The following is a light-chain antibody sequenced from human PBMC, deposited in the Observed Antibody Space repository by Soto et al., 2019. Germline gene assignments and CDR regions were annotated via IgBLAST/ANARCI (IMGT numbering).Light chain of an antibody. Sequence: DIQMTQSPSSLSASVGDRVTITCRASQSISSYLNWYQQKPGKAPKLRIYAASSLQSGLPSRFSGSGSGTAFTLTISSLPPEDFATYDGQQSYSHPPTFGQGTKLEIK. CDR3: QQSYSHPPT. CDR1: QSISSY. J-gene: IGKJ2*01. V-gene: IGKV1-39*01. CDR2: AAS.